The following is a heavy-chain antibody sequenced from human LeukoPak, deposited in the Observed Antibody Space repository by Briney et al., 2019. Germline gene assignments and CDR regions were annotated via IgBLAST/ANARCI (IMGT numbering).Heavy chain of an antibody. CDR2: IIPIFGTA. CDR1: GGTFSSYA. D-gene: IGHD1-1*01. V-gene: IGHV1-69*13. CDR3: ARAGTTGNVGSDDAFDI. J-gene: IGHJ3*02. Sequence: ASVKVSCKASGGTFSSYAISWVRQAPGQGLEWMGGIIPIFGTANYAQKFQGRVTITADESTSTAYMELSSLRSEGTAVYYCARAGTTGNVGSDDAFDIWGQGTMVTVSP.